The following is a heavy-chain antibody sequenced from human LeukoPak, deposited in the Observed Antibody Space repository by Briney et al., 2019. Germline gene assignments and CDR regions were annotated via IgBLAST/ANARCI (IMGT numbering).Heavy chain of an antibody. CDR2: IRYDGSNK. J-gene: IGHJ3*02. Sequence: GGSLRLSCAASGFTFSSYGMHRVRQAPGKGLEWVAFIRYDGSNKYYADSVKGRFTISRDNSKNTLYLQMNSLRAEDTAVYYCAKTLRELSGGAFDIWGQGTMVTVSS. CDR1: GFTFSSYG. CDR3: AKTLRELSGGAFDI. D-gene: IGHD1-26*01. V-gene: IGHV3-30*02.